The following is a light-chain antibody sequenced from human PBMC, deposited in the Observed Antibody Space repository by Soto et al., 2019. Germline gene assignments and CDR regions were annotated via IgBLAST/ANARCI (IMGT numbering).Light chain of an antibody. J-gene: IGLJ1*01. Sequence: ALTQPASVSGSPGQSITIFFTGTSSDVGGYIYVSWYQQHPGKAPKLMIYDVTSRPSGVSYRFSGSKSGNTASLTISGLQAEDEADYYCSSYTTSSSYVFGTGTKVTVL. V-gene: IGLV2-14*01. CDR1: SSDVGGYIY. CDR2: DVT. CDR3: SSYTTSSSYV.